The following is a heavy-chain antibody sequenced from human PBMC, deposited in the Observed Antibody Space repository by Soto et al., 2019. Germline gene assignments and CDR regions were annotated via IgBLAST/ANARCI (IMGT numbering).Heavy chain of an antibody. J-gene: IGHJ4*02. Sequence: ASVKVSCKASGYTFTSYGISWVRQAPGQGLEWMGWISAYNGNTNYAQKLQGRVTMTTDTSTSTAYMELRSLRSDDTAVYYCARVYLGGQYSSGWLTYTNFDYWGQGTLVTVSS. V-gene: IGHV1-18*01. D-gene: IGHD6-19*01. CDR2: ISAYNGNT. CDR1: GYTFTSYG. CDR3: ARVYLGGQYSSGWLTYTNFDY.